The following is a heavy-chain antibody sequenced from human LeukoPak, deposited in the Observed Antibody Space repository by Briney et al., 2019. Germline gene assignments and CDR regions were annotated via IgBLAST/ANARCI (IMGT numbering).Heavy chain of an antibody. J-gene: IGHJ4*02. V-gene: IGHV3-30*14. CDR3: ARALFGNSWYSAY. Sequence: GGSLRLSCVTSGFSFRTYAMHWVRQPPGKGLEWVTLISVDGGNKLYADSVRGRFTTSRDDSKNTLYLQMDSLRDEDTAVYYCARALFGNSWYSAYWGQGTLLTVS. CDR2: ISVDGGNK. D-gene: IGHD6-13*01. CDR1: GFSFRTYA.